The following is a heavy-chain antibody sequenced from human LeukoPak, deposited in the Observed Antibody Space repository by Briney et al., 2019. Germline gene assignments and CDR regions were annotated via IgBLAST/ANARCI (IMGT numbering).Heavy chain of an antibody. J-gene: IGHJ4*02. CDR3: TRDRTIPARPFDN. Sequence: PSETLSLTCTVSGYSISSGYYWGWIRQPPGKGLEWIGSIYHSGSTYYNQSLKSRVTISVDTSKNQFSLKLSSVTAADTAVYYCTRDRTIPARPFDNWGQGTLVTVSS. CDR1: GYSISSGYY. CDR2: IYHSGST. V-gene: IGHV4-38-2*02. D-gene: IGHD6-6*01.